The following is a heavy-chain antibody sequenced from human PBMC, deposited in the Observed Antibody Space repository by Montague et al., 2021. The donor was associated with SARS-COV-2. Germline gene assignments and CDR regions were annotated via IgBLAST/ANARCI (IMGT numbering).Heavy chain of an antibody. CDR3: ARAQNTCFIAKRVNYFDF. D-gene: IGHD2-15*01. Sequence: SETLSLTCTVSGGSISSYYWSWIRQPPGKGLEWIGYIYYTGSTKYNPSLKSRVTMSLDRPTNRFSLRLNSVTAADTAMYYCARAQNTCFIAKRVNYFDFWGQGTQVTVSS. J-gene: IGHJ4*02. V-gene: IGHV4-59*01. CDR2: IYYTGST. CDR1: GGSISSYY.